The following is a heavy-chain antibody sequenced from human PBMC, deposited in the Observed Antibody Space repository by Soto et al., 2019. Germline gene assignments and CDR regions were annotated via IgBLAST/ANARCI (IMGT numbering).Heavy chain of an antibody. D-gene: IGHD3-3*01. J-gene: IGHJ4*02. V-gene: IGHV4-38-2*02. CDR1: VYSISSGYY. Sequence: ETLSLTGAVSVYSISSGYYWGCIRQPPGKGLEWIGTIYHSGSTYYNPSLKSRVTILVDTSKNQFSLKLSSVTAADTAVYYCAREGDDVLRFLEWLSDGGRYFDYWGQGTLVTVSS. CDR2: IYHSGST. CDR3: AREGDDVLRFLEWLSDGGRYFDY.